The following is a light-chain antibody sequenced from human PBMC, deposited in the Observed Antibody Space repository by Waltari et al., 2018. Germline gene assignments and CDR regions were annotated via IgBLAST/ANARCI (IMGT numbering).Light chain of an antibody. Sequence: QSALTQPASVSGSPGQSITISCTGTSSDVGTYNYVSWYQQHPGKAPKLLIYDVSYVPSGVSYRFSGSKSGNTASLTISGLQAEDEADYYCSSYITTNTLERFGGGTSLTVL. V-gene: IGLV2-14*03. CDR1: SSDVGTYNY. CDR3: SSYITTNTLER. CDR2: DVS. J-gene: IGLJ3*02.